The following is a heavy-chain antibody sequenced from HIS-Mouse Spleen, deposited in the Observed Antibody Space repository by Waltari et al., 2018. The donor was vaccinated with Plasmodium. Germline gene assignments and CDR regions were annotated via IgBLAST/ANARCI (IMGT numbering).Heavy chain of an antibody. CDR1: GFPFGSYT. V-gene: IGHV3-23*01. Sequence: EVQLLESGGGLVQPGGSVRLTCAAAGFPFGSYTRSWVTQAPGKGLEWVSAISGSGGSTYYADSVKGRFTISRDNSKNTLYLQMNSLRAEDTAVYYCAKSSKGTGDLWDYWGQGTLVTVSS. D-gene: IGHD7-27*01. CDR2: ISGSGGST. CDR3: AKSSKGTGDLWDY. J-gene: IGHJ4*02.